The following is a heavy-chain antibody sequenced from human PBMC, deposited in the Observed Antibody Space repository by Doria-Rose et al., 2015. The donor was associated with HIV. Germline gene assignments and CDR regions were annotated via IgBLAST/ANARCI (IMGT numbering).Heavy chain of an antibody. J-gene: IGHJ4*02. CDR1: GGSFSGYY. V-gene: IGHV4-34*01. D-gene: IGHD6-13*01. Sequence: VQLQQWGAGLLKPSETLSLTCAAYGGSFSGYYWSWIRQSPGKGLQWIGEINHSGNSNYNPSLNSRVTVSVDTPKNQFSRKLRSVTAADTAVYYCARRPPYSSSWKYWGQGTRGTGSA. CDR3: ARRPPYSSSWKY. CDR2: INHSGNS.